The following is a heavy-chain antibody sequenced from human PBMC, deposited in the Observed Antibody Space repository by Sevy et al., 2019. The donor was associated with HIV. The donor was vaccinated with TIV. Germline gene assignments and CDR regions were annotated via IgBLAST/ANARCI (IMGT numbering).Heavy chain of an antibody. J-gene: IGHJ3*02. CDR2: SSDGGGTT. CDR3: AKRVAGALAALDI. CDR1: GFTFRNYV. Sequence: GGSLRLSCAASGFTFRNYVMNWVRRPPVKGLEWVSESSDGGGTTYYADSVKGRFTISRDDSKSTLYLQMNSLRVEDTAVYFSAKRVAGALAALDIWGQGTMVTVSS. D-gene: IGHD3-10*01. V-gene: IGHV3-23*01.